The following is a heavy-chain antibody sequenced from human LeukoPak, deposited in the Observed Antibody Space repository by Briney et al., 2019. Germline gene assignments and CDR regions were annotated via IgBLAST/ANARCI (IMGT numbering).Heavy chain of an antibody. D-gene: IGHD3-22*01. CDR3: ARSAYYYDSSGPGGLDY. CDR2: INSDGSST. Sequence: GGSLRLSCAASGSTFSSYWMHWVRQAPGKGLVWVSRINSDGSSTSYADSVKGRFTISRDNAKNTLYLQMNSLRAEDTAVYYCARSAYYYDSSGPGGLDYWGQGTLVTVSS. V-gene: IGHV3-74*01. CDR1: GSTFSSYW. J-gene: IGHJ4*02.